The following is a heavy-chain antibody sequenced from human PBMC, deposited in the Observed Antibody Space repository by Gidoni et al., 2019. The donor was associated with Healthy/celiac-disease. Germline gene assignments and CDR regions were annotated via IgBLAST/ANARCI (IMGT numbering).Heavy chain of an antibody. CDR2: ISSNGGST. CDR1: GFTFSSYA. CDR3: VKDHGGVVAAI. D-gene: IGHD2-15*01. J-gene: IGHJ4*02. V-gene: IGHV3-64D*06. Sequence: EVQLVESGGGLVQPGGSLRLSCSASGFTFSSYAMHCVRQAPGKGLEYVSAISSNGGSTYYADSVKSKFTISRDNSKNTLYLQMSRLRAEDTAVYYCVKDHGGVVAAIWGQGTLVTVSS.